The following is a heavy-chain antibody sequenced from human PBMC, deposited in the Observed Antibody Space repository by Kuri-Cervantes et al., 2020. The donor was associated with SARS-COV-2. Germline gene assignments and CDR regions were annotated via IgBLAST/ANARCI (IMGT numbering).Heavy chain of an antibody. D-gene: IGHD1-26*01. Sequence: GESLKISCAASGFTFSNAWMSWVRQAPGKGLEWVGRIKSKTDGGTTDYAAPVKGRFTIPRDDSKNMLYLQMNSLKTEDTAVYYCCGSYTNWFDPWGQGTLVTVSS. J-gene: IGHJ5*02. CDR2: IKSKTDGGTT. CDR1: GFTFSNAW. V-gene: IGHV3-15*01. CDR3: CGSYTNWFDP.